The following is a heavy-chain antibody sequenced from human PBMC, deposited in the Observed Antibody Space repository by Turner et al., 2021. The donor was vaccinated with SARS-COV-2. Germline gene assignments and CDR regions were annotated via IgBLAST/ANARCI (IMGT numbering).Heavy chain of an antibody. V-gene: IGHV3-30-3*01. CDR1: GFTFSSYA. Sequence: QVQLVESGGGVVQPGRSLRLSCAASGFTFSSYAMYWVRQAPGKGLEWVAVISYDESDKYYADSVKGRFIISRDNSKNTLYLQMNSLRAEDTAVYYCARATYLLGYCANGVCYPDYWGQGTLVTVSS. CDR2: ISYDESDK. D-gene: IGHD2-8*01. J-gene: IGHJ4*02. CDR3: ARATYLLGYCANGVCYPDY.